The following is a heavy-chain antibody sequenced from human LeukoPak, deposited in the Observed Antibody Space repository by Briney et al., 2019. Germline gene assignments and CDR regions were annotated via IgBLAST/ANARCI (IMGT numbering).Heavy chain of an antibody. CDR1: GGTFSSYA. V-gene: IGHV1-69*01. J-gene: IGHJ5*02. D-gene: IGHD2-2*01. CDR2: IIPIFGTA. CDR3: ARGEVGYCSSTSCYDWFDP. Sequence: GSSVQVSCKASGGTFSSYAISWVRQAPGQGLEWMGGIIPIFGTANYAQKFQGRVTITADESTSTAYMELSSLRSEDTAVYYCARGEVGYCSSTSCYDWFDPWGQGTLVTVSS.